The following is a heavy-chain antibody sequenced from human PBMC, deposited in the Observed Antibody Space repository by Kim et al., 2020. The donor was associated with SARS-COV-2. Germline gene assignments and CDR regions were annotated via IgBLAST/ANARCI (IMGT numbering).Heavy chain of an antibody. J-gene: IGHJ4*02. V-gene: IGHV1-18*01. CDR1: GYTFTSYG. D-gene: IGHD7-27*01. Sequence: ASVKVSCKASGYTFTSYGISWVRQAPGQGLEWMGWISAYNGNTNYAQKLQGRVTMTTDTSTSTAYMELRSLRSDDTAVYYCARVSNWAVDYSFDYWGQGTMVTVSS. CDR3: ARVSNWAVDYSFDY. CDR2: ISAYNGNT.